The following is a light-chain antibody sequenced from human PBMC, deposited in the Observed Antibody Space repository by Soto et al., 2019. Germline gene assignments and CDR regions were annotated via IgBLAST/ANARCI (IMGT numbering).Light chain of an antibody. CDR1: QNIGTS. Sequence: DIQMTQSPSYLSASAGDRVNITCRASQNIGTSLNWYQKKPGKAPKLLIHDASSLESGVPSRFSGIVSGTEFNLTLSRLQTDDFATYECQQRYSTPRTFCQVTKGDIK. J-gene: IGKJ1*01. V-gene: IGKV1-39*01. CDR2: DAS. CDR3: QQRYSTPRT.